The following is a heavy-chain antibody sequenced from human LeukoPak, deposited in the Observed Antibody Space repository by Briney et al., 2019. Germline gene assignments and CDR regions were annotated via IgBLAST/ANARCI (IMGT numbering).Heavy chain of an antibody. CDR1: GFIFTKYW. CDR2: IDKEGSAA. V-gene: IGHV3-74*01. D-gene: IGHD1-26*01. CDR3: ARGGYSGSYYRFD. J-gene: IGHJ4*02. Sequence: GGSLRLSCVSAGFIFTKYWMHWVRQVPGKGPVWVGRIDKEGSAAFYAECVRGRFTIARDNVKSTVYLQMNSLTAEDTAVYHCARGGYSGSYYRFDWGQGTLVTVSS.